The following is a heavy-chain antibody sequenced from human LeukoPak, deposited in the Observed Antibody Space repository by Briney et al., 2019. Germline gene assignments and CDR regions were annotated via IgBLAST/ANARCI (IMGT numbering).Heavy chain of an antibody. CDR3: VREFSRGPHGFDI. CDR1: GFTINNNN. J-gene: IGHJ3*02. Sequence: GGSLRLSCAVSGFTINNNNMNWVRQAPGKGLEWVSIIYSDGRAYYADSVKGRFTISRDISKNTVSLRLNSLRAEDTALYYCVREFSRGPHGFDIWGQGTKVTVS. V-gene: IGHV3-53*01. CDR2: IYSDGRA.